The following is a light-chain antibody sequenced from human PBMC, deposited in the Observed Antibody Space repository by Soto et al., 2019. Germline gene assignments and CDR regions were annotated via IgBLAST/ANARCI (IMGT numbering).Light chain of an antibody. Sequence: EIVLTQSPGTLSLSPGERSTLSCRASQSVSSGYLAWYQQKPGQAPRLLIYGASSRATGIPDRFSGSGSGTDFTLTISRLEPEDFATYYCQHYNSYSEAFGQGTKVDIK. CDR3: QHYNSYSEA. V-gene: IGKV3-20*01. J-gene: IGKJ1*01. CDR2: GAS. CDR1: QSVSSGY.